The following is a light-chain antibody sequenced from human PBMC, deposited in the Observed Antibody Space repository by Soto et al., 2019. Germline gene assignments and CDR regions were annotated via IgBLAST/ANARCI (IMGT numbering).Light chain of an antibody. V-gene: IGKV1-39*01. CDR3: QPSYSTPQRT. Sequence: DIKMTHSPSPRSRSEGDRVTITCRASQTISSWLAWYQQKPGKAPKPLIYAASSLQSGVPSRFSGSGSGTDFTLSIRCLQPEESATSFCQPSYSTPQRTFGQGTKVDIK. CDR2: AAS. CDR1: QTISSW. J-gene: IGKJ1*01.